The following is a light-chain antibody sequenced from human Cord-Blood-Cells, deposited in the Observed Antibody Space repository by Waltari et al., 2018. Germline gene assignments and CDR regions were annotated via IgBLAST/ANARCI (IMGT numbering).Light chain of an antibody. Sequence: SYELTQPPSVSVSPGQTASITCSGDKLGAKYACWYQQKPGQSPVLVIYQDSNRPSGIPERFSGSNSGNTATLTISGTQAMDEADYYCQAWDSSTYVFGTGTKVTVL. CDR1: KLGAKY. V-gene: IGLV3-1*01. CDR3: QAWDSSTYV. J-gene: IGLJ1*01. CDR2: QDS.